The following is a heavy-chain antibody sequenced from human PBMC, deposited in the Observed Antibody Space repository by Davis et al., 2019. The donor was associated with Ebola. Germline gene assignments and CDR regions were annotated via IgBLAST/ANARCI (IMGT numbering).Heavy chain of an antibody. CDR3: ARATEGIVDWGWFDP. CDR2: IYYSGST. CDR1: GGSISSYY. J-gene: IGHJ5*02. D-gene: IGHD1-26*01. V-gene: IGHV4-59*01. Sequence: MPSETLSLTCAVSGGSISSYYWSWIRQPPGKGLEWIGYIYYSGSTNYNPSLKSRVTISVDTSKNQFSLKLSSVTAADTAVYYCARATEGIVDWGWFDPWGQGTLVTVSS.